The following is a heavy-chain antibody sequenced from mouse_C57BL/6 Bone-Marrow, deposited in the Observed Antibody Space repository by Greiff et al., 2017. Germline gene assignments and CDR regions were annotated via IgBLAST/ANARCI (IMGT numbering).Heavy chain of an antibody. CDR1: GYTFTSYW. CDR3: AREGSSYDWYFDV. Sequence: QVQLQQPGAELVKPGASVKLSCKASGYTFTSYWMHWVKQRPGQGLEWIGMIHPNSGSTNYNEKFKRKATLTVDKSSSTAYMQLSSLTSEDSAVYYCAREGSSYDWYFDVWGTGTTVTVSS. D-gene: IGHD1-1*01. J-gene: IGHJ1*03. V-gene: IGHV1-64*01. CDR2: IHPNSGST.